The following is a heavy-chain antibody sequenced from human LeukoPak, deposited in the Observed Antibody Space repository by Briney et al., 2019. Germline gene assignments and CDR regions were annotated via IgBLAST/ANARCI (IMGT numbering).Heavy chain of an antibody. V-gene: IGHV3-21*01. CDR2: ISSSSSYI. CDR3: ARFGGYCSGGSCYSDY. D-gene: IGHD2-15*01. J-gene: IGHJ4*02. CDR1: GFTFSSYG. Sequence: GGSLRLSCAASGFTFSSYGMNWVRKAPGKGLEWVSSISSSSSYIYYADSVKGRFTISRDNAKNSLYLQMNSLRAEDTAVYYCARFGGYCSGGSCYSDYWGQGTLVTVSS.